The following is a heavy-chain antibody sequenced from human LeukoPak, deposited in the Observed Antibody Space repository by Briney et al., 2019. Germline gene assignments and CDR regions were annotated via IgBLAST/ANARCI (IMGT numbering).Heavy chain of an antibody. CDR1: GGSFSGYY. Sequence: SETLSLTCAVYGGSFSGYYWSWIRQPPGKGLEWIGEINHSGSTNYNPSLKSRVTISVDTSKSQFSLKLSSVTAADTAVYYCAREVVHCSSTSCYTGYYYYGMDVWGQGTTVTVSS. D-gene: IGHD2-2*02. V-gene: IGHV4-34*01. CDR3: AREVVHCSSTSCYTGYYYYGMDV. J-gene: IGHJ6*02. CDR2: INHSGST.